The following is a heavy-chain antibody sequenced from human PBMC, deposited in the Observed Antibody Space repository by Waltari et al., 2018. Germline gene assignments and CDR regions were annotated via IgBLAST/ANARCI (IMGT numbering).Heavy chain of an antibody. V-gene: IGHV4-59*01. J-gene: IGHJ4*02. CDR2: IYYSGST. CDR3: ARARRRTGFDY. Sequence: QVQLQESGPGLVKPSETLSLTCPVSGGSISSYYWDRIRQPPGKGLEWIGYIYYSGSTNYNPSLKSRVTISVDTSKNQFSLKLSSVTAADTAVYYCARARRRTGFDYWGQGTLVTVSS. D-gene: IGHD7-27*01. CDR1: GGSISSYY.